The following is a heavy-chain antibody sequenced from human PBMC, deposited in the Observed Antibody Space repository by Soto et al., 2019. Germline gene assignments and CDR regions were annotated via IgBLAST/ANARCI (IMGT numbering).Heavy chain of an antibody. Sequence: SVKVSCKASGGTFSSYAISWVRQAPGQGLEWMGGIIPIFGTANYAQKFQGRVTITADESTSTAYMELSSLRSEDTAVYYCARIEQGSSWYSLRYFDLWGRGTLVTV. CDR3: ARIEQGSSWYSLRYFDL. V-gene: IGHV1-69*13. J-gene: IGHJ2*01. CDR1: GGTFSSYA. D-gene: IGHD6-13*01. CDR2: IIPIFGTA.